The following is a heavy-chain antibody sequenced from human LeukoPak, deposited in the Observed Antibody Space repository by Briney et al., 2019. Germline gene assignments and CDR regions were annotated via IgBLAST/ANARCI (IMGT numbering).Heavy chain of an antibody. V-gene: IGHV3-23*01. J-gene: IGHJ6*02. D-gene: IGHD3-16*01. Sequence: GGSLRLSCTASGFTFSNAWMSWVRQAPGKGLEWVSGISGGGVTTYYADSVKGRFTISRDNSKNTLYLQMNSLRADDTAIYYCARNQQLGGHSYYYYGMDVWGQGTTVTVSS. CDR3: ARNQQLGGHSYYYYGMDV. CDR2: ISGGGVTT. CDR1: GFTFSNAW.